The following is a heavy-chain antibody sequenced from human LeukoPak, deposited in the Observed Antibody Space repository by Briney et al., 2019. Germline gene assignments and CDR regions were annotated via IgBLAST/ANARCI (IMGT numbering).Heavy chain of an antibody. CDR2: FNWDESDK. V-gene: IGHV3-7*01. CDR1: GFNFRRYN. D-gene: IGHD3-9*01. Sequence: GGYLTLSCITSGFNFRRYNMAWVRQAPGKGLEWLATFNWDESDKEYTVQGKGRFTISGDNAKTSLYLQMNSLRAEDTAVYYCASAGVYDILTGPIPWGQVTLVTVSS. J-gene: IGHJ5*02. CDR3: ASAGVYDILTGPIP.